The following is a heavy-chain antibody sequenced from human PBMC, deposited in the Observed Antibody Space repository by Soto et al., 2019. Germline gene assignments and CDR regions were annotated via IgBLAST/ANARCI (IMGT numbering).Heavy chain of an antibody. CDR3: ARWGIAAGDY. J-gene: IGHJ4*02. CDR1: GFTFSSYG. V-gene: IGHV3-33*01. CDR2: IWYDGSNR. D-gene: IGHD6-13*01. Sequence: QVQLVESGGGVVQPGRSLRLSCAASGFTFSSYGRHWVRQAPGKGLEWVAVIWYDGSNRYYADSVKGRFTISRDNSKNTLYLQMNSLRAEDTAVYYCARWGIAAGDYWGQGTLVTVSS.